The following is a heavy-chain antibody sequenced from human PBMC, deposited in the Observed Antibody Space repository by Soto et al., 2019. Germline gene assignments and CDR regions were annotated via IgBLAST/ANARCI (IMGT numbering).Heavy chain of an antibody. J-gene: IGHJ4*02. CDR1: GITFAGYW. V-gene: IGHV3-74*01. CDR3: ARVFCTNRICSSFDY. D-gene: IGHD2-8*01. Sequence: PGGSLRLSCAASGITFAGYWMHWVRQTPGKGLVWVSRINGDGSTTFYADSVKGRFTISRDNAKSTLYLQMNSLRAEDTAVYYCARVFCTNRICSSFDYWGQGTLVTGSS. CDR2: INGDGSTT.